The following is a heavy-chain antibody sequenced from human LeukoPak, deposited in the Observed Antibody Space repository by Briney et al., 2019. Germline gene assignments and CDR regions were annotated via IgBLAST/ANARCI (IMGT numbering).Heavy chain of an antibody. CDR2: IYYSGST. CDR1: GGSISSSSYY. V-gene: IGHV4-39*01. J-gene: IGHJ4*02. Sequence: SETLSLTCTVSGGSISSSSYYWGWIRQHPGKGLEWIGSIYYSGSTYYNPSLKSRVTISVDTSKNQFSLKLSSVTAADTAVYYCATVDYWGQGTLVTVSS. D-gene: IGHD4-11*01. CDR3: ATVDY.